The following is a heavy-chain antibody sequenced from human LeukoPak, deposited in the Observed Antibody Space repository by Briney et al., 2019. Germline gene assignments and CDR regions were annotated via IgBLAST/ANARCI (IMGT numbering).Heavy chain of an antibody. V-gene: IGHV3-64*01. D-gene: IGHD1-1*01. Sequence: GGSLRLSCAASGFTFSSYAMHWVRQAPGKGLEYVSAISSNGGSTYYANSVKGRFTISRDNSKNTLYLQMGSLRAEDMAVYYCARKGAGTGTQTYYYYMDVRGKGTTVTVSS. CDR1: GFTFSSYA. CDR2: ISSNGGST. J-gene: IGHJ6*03. CDR3: ARKGAGTGTQTYYYYMDV.